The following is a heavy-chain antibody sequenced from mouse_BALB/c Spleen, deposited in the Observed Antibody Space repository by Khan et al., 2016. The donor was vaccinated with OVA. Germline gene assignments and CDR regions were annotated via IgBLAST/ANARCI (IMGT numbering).Heavy chain of an antibody. CDR2: IDPANGNT. CDR1: GFNIKDTY. CDR3: ARDGAVITRWFGMDY. V-gene: IGHV14-3*02. Sequence: VQLKESGAELVKPGASVKLSCTASGFNIKDTYMHWVKQRPEQGLEWIGRIDPANGNTKYDPKFQDKATITADTSSNTAYLHLSSLTSEDTAVYYCARDGAVITRWFGMDYWSQGTSVTVSS. D-gene: IGHD2-3*01. J-gene: IGHJ4*01.